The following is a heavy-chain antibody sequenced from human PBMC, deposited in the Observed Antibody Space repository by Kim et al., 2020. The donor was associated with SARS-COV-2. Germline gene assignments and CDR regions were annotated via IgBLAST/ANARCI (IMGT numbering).Heavy chain of an antibody. V-gene: IGHV4-59*01. Sequence: YNPSLKSRVTISVDTSKNQFSLKLSSVTAADTAVYYCVGPLYSPLDWFDPWGQGTLVTVSS. J-gene: IGHJ5*02. CDR3: VGPLYSPLDWFDP. D-gene: IGHD2-21*01.